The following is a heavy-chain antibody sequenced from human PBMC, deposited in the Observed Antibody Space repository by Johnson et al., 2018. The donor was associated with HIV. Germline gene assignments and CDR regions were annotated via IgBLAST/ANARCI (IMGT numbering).Heavy chain of an antibody. Sequence: VQLVESGGGVVQPGRSLRLSCSASGFTFSNAWMNWVRQAPGKGLEWVANIKQDGSEKYYVDSVKGRFTISRDNAKNTLYVQMHSLRGEDTAVYFCAKSQDRSAHDYDFEIWGQGTMVTVSS. V-gene: IGHV3-7*05. J-gene: IGHJ3*02. CDR2: IKQDGSEK. CDR3: AKSQDRSAHDYDFEI. D-gene: IGHD3-22*01. CDR1: GFTFSNAW.